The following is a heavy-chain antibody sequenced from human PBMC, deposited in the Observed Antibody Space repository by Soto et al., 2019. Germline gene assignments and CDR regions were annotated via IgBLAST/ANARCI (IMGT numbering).Heavy chain of an antibody. D-gene: IGHD3-10*01. Sequence: QVQLVQSGAEVKKPGSPVRVSCTASGDTFNFYTISWVRQVPGQGPEWMGRIIPMLGMSNYAQKFQGRVATMPDNSTRTVYMTLRGLTSEDTAVYYCATNYGSGSTHFAYWGQGTVVTVSS. V-gene: IGHV1-69*02. CDR2: IIPMLGMS. CDR3: ATNYGSGSTHFAY. J-gene: IGHJ4*02. CDR1: GDTFNFYT.